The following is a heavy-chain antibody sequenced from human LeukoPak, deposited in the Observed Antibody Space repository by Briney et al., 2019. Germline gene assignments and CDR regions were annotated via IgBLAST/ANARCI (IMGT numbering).Heavy chain of an antibody. Sequence: GGSLRLSCAASGFTFSSYWMHWVRQDPVKGLLWVSRINGDGSSTDYADSEKGRFTISRDNAKNTVYLQMNSLKAEDTAMYYCVRGYSSGYRLDYWGQGTLVTVSS. V-gene: IGHV3-74*01. CDR2: INGDGSST. CDR1: GFTFSSYW. D-gene: IGHD3-22*01. CDR3: VRGYSSGYRLDY. J-gene: IGHJ4*02.